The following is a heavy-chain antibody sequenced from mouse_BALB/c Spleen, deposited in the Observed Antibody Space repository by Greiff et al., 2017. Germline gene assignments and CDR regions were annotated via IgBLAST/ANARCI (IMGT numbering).Heavy chain of an antibody. V-gene: IGHV3-2*02. J-gene: IGHJ3*01. CDR1: GYSITSDYA. CDR3: ARGSYYGWAY. Sequence: DVHLVESGPGLVKPSQSLALTCTVTGYSITSDYAWNWIRQFPGNKLEWMGYISYSGSTRYNPSLKSRISITRDTSKNQFFLQLNSVTTEDTATYYCARGSYYGWAYGGEGTLVTGAA. D-gene: IGHD1-2*01. CDR2: ISYSGST.